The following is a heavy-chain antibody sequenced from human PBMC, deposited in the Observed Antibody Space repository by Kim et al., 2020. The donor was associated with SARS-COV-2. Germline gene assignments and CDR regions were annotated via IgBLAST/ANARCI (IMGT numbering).Heavy chain of an antibody. CDR3: ARDQGYCSGGSCLNWFDP. Sequence: SETLSLTCAVSGGSISSHYWSWIRQPPGKGLEWIGHIYYSGSTKYNPSVKSRVTISIDKSSNQFSLRLTSVTAADSAVYFCARDQGYCSGGSCLNWFDPWGQGTLVTVSS. J-gene: IGHJ5*02. CDR2: IYYSGST. V-gene: IGHV4-59*11. D-gene: IGHD2-15*01. CDR1: GGSISSHY.